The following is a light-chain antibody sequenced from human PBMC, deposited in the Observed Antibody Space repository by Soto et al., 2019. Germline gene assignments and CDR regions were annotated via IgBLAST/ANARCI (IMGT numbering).Light chain of an antibody. J-gene: IGLJ3*02. V-gene: IGLV2-11*01. CDR1: SSDVGAYNY. CDR2: DVS. CDR3: CSVAASYSSWV. Sequence: QSALTQPRSVSGSAGQSVTISCTGTSSDVGAYNYVSWYQQHPGKAPRVMIYDVSRRPSGVPDRFSGSKSGNTASLTISGLQAEDEADYYCCSVAASYSSWVFGGGTQLTV.